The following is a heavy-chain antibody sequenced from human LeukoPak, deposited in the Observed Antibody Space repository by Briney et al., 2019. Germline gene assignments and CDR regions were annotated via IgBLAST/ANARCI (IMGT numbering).Heavy chain of an antibody. D-gene: IGHD6-25*01. V-gene: IGHV4-39*07. J-gene: IGHJ4*02. CDR1: GGSISSSSYY. CDR2: IYYSGST. Sequence: SETLSLTCTVSGGSISSSSYYWGWIRQPPGKGLEWIGSIYYSGSTYYNPSLKSRVTISVDTSKNQFSLKLSSVTAADTAMYYCARGGERAPGIAATYYFDYWGQGTLVTVSS. CDR3: ARGGERAPGIAATYYFDY.